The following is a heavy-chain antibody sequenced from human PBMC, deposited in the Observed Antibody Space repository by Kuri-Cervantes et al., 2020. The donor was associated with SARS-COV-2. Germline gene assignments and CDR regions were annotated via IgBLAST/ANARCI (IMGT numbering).Heavy chain of an antibody. CDR2: ISTSGGDT. CDR1: RFTFNNYD. D-gene: IGHD5-24*01. CDR3: ASVSTMGVSLD. V-gene: IGHV3-23*01. Sequence: GEFLKISCAASRFTFNNYDLIWVRQAPEKGLERVSSISTSGGDTNYADSLKGRFTISRDNSKNTLYLQMNSLRVEDTAVYYCASVSTMGVSLDWGQGTLVTVSS. J-gene: IGHJ4*02.